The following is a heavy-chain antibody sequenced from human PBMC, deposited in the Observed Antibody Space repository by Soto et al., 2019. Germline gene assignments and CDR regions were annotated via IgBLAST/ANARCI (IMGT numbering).Heavy chain of an antibody. CDR3: ARPLGYCSSTSCYFVYYGMDV. Sequence: SVKVSCKASGGTFSSYAISWVRQAPGQGLEWMGGIIPIFGTANYAQKFQGRVTITADESTSTAYMELSSLRSEDTAVYYCARPLGYCSSTSCYFVYYGMDVWGQGTTVTVSS. CDR1: GGTFSSYA. D-gene: IGHD2-2*01. V-gene: IGHV1-69*13. CDR2: IIPIFGTA. J-gene: IGHJ6*02.